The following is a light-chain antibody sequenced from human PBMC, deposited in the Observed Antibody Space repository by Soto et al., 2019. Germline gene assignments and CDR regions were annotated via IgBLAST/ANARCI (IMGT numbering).Light chain of an antibody. J-gene: IGKJ1*01. Sequence: EIVLTQSPATLSVSPGERATLSCRASQNLRSSLAWYQQKPGQAPRLLIYGASTRATGIPARFSGSGSGTEFTLTISSLQPEDFAVYYCQQYNIWPQTFGQGTKVDIK. V-gene: IGKV3-15*01. CDR1: QNLRSS. CDR2: GAS. CDR3: QQYNIWPQT.